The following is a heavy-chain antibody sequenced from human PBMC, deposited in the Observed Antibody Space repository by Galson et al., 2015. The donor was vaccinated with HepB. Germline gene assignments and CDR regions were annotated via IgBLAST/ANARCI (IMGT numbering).Heavy chain of an antibody. CDR3: ARDDEQWLNYFDY. J-gene: IGHJ4*02. D-gene: IGHD6-19*01. CDR1: GFTFSSYP. V-gene: IGHV3-30*04. Sequence: SLRLSCAASGFTFSSYPMHWVRQAPGRGLEWVALISYDGTNKYYTDSVKGRFTISRDNSKNTLFLQMNSLRAEDTAVYYCARDDEQWLNYFDYWGQGTLVTVSS. CDR2: ISYDGTNK.